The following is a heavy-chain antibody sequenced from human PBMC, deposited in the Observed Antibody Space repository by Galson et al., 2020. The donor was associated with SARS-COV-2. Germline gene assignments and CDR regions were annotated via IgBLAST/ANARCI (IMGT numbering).Heavy chain of an antibody. CDR3: ARGEGRITLGRGVIIGFDS. V-gene: IGHV4-31*03. D-gene: IGHD3-10*01. CDR2: ISSHNAST. CDR1: GGSVSSGLYY. J-gene: IGHJ4*02. Sequence: AQASETLSLTCTVSGGSVSSGLYYWSWIRQRPGKGLEWIGYISSHNASTEYNPSLKSRVSLSLDTSKNQFSLKLHSVTAADTAVYYCARGEGRITLGRGVIIGFDSWGQGTLVSVSS.